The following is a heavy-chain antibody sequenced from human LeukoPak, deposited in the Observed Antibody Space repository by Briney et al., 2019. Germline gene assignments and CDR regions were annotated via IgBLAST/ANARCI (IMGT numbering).Heavy chain of an antibody. CDR1: GGSFSGYY. V-gene: IGHV4-34*01. CDR3: AGEPHYYDSSCYYFNY. J-gene: IGHJ4*02. Sequence: SETLSLTCAVYGGSFSGYYWSWIRQPPGKGLEWIGEINHSGSNNYNPSLKSRVTISVDTSKNQFSLKLSSVTAADTAVYYCAGEPHYYDSSCYYFNYWGQGTLVTVSS. CDR2: INHSGSN. D-gene: IGHD3-22*01.